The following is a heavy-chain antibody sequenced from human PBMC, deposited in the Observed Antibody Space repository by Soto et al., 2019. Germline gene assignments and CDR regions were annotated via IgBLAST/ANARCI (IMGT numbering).Heavy chain of an antibody. CDR1: RCAFSSYA. CDR3: AMAWGKAMVYGMDV. Sequence: GASVKLSCAASRCAFSSYASSWVRQAPRQGREWIGGILPIFGTANSAQNLKGTVTITADKSTSTAYMELSSLRSEDPAVYYCAMAWGKAMVYGMDVWGQGTTVTVSS. J-gene: IGHJ6*02. D-gene: IGHD5-18*01. CDR2: ILPIFGTA. V-gene: IGHV1-69*06.